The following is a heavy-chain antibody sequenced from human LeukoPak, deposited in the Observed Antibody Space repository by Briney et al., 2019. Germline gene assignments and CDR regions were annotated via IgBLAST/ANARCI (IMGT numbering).Heavy chain of an antibody. CDR3: TRGGAVTYDY. CDR2: INGIGKST. CDR1: GFTFSGYW. Sequence: GGSLRLSCAASGFTFSGYWMHWVRQAPGKGLVWVSRINGIGKSTTYADSVKGRFTISRDNDKNTLYLQMNSLRAEDTAVYYCTRGGAVTYDYWGQGTLVTVSS. V-gene: IGHV3-74*01. D-gene: IGHD4-17*01. J-gene: IGHJ4*02.